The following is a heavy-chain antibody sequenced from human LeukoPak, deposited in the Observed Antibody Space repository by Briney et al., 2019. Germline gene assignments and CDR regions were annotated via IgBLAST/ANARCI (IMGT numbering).Heavy chain of an antibody. Sequence: GGSLRLSCAASGFTFSSYGMHWVRQAPGKGLEWVAVISYDGSNKYYADSVKGRFTISRDNSENTLYLQMNSLRAEDTAVYYCAKDPGYWGQGTLVTVSS. CDR2: ISYDGSNK. D-gene: IGHD7-27*01. V-gene: IGHV3-30*18. CDR3: AKDPGY. CDR1: GFTFSSYG. J-gene: IGHJ4*02.